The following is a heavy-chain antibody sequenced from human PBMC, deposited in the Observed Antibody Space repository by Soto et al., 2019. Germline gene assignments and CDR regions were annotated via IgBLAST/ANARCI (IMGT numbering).Heavy chain of an antibody. V-gene: IGHV3-33*01. CDR3: ARDRGSGRYFDY. Sequence: QVQLVESGGGVVQPGRSLRLSCAASGFTFSSYGMHWVRQAPGKGLEWVAVIWYDGSNKYYADSVKGRFTISRDNSKNTLYLQMNSLRAEDTAVYYCARDRGSGRYFDYLGQGTLVTVSS. J-gene: IGHJ4*02. CDR1: GFTFSSYG. CDR2: IWYDGSNK. D-gene: IGHD3-10*01.